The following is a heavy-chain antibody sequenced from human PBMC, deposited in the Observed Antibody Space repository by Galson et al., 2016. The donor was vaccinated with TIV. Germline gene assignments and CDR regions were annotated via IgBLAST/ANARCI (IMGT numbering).Heavy chain of an antibody. CDR1: GDSISSSY. J-gene: IGHJ4*02. Sequence: ETLSLTCNVSGDSISSSYWSWIRQPPGKGLEWIGFISSSGFSNYNPPLKSRVTMSVDASKKQISLRLSSVTAADTAVYYCARGTDYAKIGAGAEDWGQGSLITVSS. V-gene: IGHV4-4*07. D-gene: IGHD4-17*01. CDR2: ISSSGFS. CDR3: ARGTDYAKIGAGAED.